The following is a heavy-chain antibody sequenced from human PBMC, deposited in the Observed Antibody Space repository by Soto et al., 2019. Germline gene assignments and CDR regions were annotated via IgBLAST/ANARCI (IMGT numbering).Heavy chain of an antibody. CDR2: TYYRSKWYN. Sequence: PSQTLSLTCAISGDSVSSNSAAWNWIRQSPSRGLEWLGRTYYRSKWYNDYAVSVKSRITINPDTSKNQFSLQLNSVTPEDTAVYYCARGGVATYYYYYGMDVWGQGTTVTVSS. J-gene: IGHJ6*02. CDR1: GDSVSSNSAA. V-gene: IGHV6-1*01. D-gene: IGHD5-12*01. CDR3: ARGGVATYYYYYGMDV.